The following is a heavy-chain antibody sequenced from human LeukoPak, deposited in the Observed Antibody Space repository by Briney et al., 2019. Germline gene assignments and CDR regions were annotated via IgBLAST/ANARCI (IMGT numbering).Heavy chain of an antibody. J-gene: IGHJ4*02. CDR3: ARHYLFSGSSTDY. D-gene: IGHD3-10*01. V-gene: IGHV5-51*01. CDR1: GYSFIRYW. CDR2: IYPGDSDT. Sequence: GESLKISCKGSGYSFIRYWIGWVRQKPGKGLERMGIIYPGDSDTRYSPSFQGQVTISADKSISTAYLQWSSLKASDTAMYYCARHYLFSGSSTDYWGQGTLVTVSS.